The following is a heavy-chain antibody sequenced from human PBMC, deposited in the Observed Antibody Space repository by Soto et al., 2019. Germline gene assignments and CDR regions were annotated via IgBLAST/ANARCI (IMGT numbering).Heavy chain of an antibody. V-gene: IGHV3-23*01. CDR2: IIGDAHDT. CDR1: GFVFSDYA. Sequence: EVHLLESAGVLVQPGGSLRISCAASGFVFSDYAMSWFRQAPGKGLEWLSAIIGDAHDTYYAASVKGRFTISRDNSKNSLYLQMDSLRVEDTARYYGVKAAPQPFSDWGRGTLVTVSS. D-gene: IGHD3-3*02. J-gene: IGHJ4*02. CDR3: VKAAPQPFSD.